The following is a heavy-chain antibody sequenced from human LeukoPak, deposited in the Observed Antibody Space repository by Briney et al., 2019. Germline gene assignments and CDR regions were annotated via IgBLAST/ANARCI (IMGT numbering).Heavy chain of an antibody. Sequence: SETLSLTCAVYGGSFSGYYWSWIRQPPGKGLEWIGEINHSGSTNYNPSLKSRVTISVDTSKNQFSLKLSSVTAADTAVYYCATVTPAAINYYYYGMDVWGQGTTVTVSS. CDR3: ATVTPAAINYYYYGMDV. D-gene: IGHD2-2*01. J-gene: IGHJ6*02. CDR1: GGSFSGYY. V-gene: IGHV4-34*01. CDR2: INHSGST.